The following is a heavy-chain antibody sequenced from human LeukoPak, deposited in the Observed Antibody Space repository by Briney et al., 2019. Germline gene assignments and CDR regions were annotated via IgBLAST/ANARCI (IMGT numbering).Heavy chain of an antibody. D-gene: IGHD5-18*01. CDR3: ARALYNYGPYYYYGMDV. CDR1: GFMVSSYG. V-gene: IGHV3-33*01. Sequence: GGSLRLSCTASGFMVSSYGMQWARQAPGKGLEWVAAIWYDGSNKDYADAVKGRFTISRDNSKNTLYLQMNSLRAEDTAVYYCARALYNYGPYYYYGMDVWGRGTTVTVSS. CDR2: IWYDGSNK. J-gene: IGHJ6*02.